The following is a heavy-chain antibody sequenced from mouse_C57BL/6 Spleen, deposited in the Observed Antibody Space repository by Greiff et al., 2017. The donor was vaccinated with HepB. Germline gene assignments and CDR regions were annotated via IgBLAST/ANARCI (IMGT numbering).Heavy chain of an antibody. Sequence: VQRVESGAELARPGASVKMSCKASGYTFTSYTMHWVQQRPGQGLEWIGYINPSSGYTKYNQKFKDKATVTADKSSSTAYMQLSSLTSEDSAVYYCARILDYWGQGTTLTVSS. J-gene: IGHJ2*01. CDR2: INPSSGYT. V-gene: IGHV1-4*01. CDR3: ARILDY. CDR1: GYTFTSYT.